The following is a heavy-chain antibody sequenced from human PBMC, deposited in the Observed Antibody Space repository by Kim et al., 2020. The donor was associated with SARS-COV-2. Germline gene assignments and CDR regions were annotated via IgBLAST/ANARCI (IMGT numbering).Heavy chain of an antibody. CDR2: ISSSSSYI. CDR3: ASIAAAGFETYYYYGMDV. J-gene: IGHJ6*02. V-gene: IGHV3-21*01. Sequence: GGSLRLSCAASGFTFSSYSMNWVRQAPGKGLEWVSSISSSSSYIYYADSVKGRFTISRDNAKNSLYLQMNSLRAEDTAVYYCASIAAAGFETYYYYGMDVWGQGTKVTVSS. D-gene: IGHD6-13*01. CDR1: GFTFSSYS.